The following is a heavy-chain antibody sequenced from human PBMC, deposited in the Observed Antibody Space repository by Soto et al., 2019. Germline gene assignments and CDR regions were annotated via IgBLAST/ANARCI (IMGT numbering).Heavy chain of an antibody. J-gene: IGHJ4*02. V-gene: IGHV3-74*01. CDR1: GFTFSSYW. D-gene: IGHD5-12*01. CDR3: ARGTLTSVDMVDY. Sequence: EVQLVESGGALVQPGGSLRLSCEASGFTFSSYWMHWVRQGPGKGLVWVSRINGYGTRTNYADSVRGRFPVSRDNAKNTLHLQIYSLTADDTAVYYCARGTLTSVDMVDYWGQGTLVTVSS. CDR2: INGYGTRT.